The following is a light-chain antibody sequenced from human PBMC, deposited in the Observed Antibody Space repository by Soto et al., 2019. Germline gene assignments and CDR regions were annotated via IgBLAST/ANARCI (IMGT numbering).Light chain of an antibody. J-gene: IGKJ1*01. Sequence: DIQMTQSPSSLSASVGDRVTITCRASQSISTYLNWYQQKAGLAPKLLIYAASSLQSGDPSRFSGSGSGTDFTLTISSLQPEDFATYYCQQTYSTPPTFGQGTKVDIK. V-gene: IGKV1-39*01. CDR3: QQTYSTPPT. CDR1: QSISTY. CDR2: AAS.